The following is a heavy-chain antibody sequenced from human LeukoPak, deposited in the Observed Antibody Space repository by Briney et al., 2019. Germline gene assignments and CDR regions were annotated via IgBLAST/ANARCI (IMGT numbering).Heavy chain of an antibody. J-gene: IGHJ4*02. Sequence: GGSLRLSCAASGFSFSIYTMAWVRQAPGGGLEWVSVIITSGARTYSADSVKGRFNISRDNSKNMLYLHMNSLRAEDTAVYYCAKLHYGDYVGNWGQGTLVTVS. CDR3: AKLHYGDYVGN. D-gene: IGHD4-17*01. CDR1: GFSFSIYT. CDR2: IITSGART. V-gene: IGHV3-23*01.